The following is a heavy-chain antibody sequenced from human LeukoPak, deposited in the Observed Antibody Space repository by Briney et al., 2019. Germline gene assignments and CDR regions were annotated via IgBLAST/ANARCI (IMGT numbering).Heavy chain of an antibody. Sequence: SETLSLTCAVYGGSFSGYYWSWIRQPPGKGLEWIGEINHSGSTNYNPSLKSRVTISVDRSKNQFSLKLSSVTAADTAVYYCARTPYSSSWYRGANWFDPWGQGTLVTVSS. CDR1: GGSFSGYY. CDR3: ARTPYSSSWYRGANWFDP. CDR2: INHSGST. V-gene: IGHV4-34*01. D-gene: IGHD6-13*01. J-gene: IGHJ5*02.